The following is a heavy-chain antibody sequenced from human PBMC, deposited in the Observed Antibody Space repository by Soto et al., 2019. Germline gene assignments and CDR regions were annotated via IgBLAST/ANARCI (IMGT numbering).Heavy chain of an antibody. V-gene: IGHV4-39*01. D-gene: IGHD6-13*01. CDR3: ARQLISPSGIAAAGEYYFDY. CDR2: IYYSGST. CDR1: GGSISSSSYY. J-gene: IGHJ4*02. Sequence: QLQLQESGPGLGKPSETLSLTCTVSGGSISSSSYYWGWIRQPPGKGLEWIGSIYYSGSTYYNPSLKSRVTISVDTSKNQFSLKLSSVTAADTAVYYCARQLISPSGIAAAGEYYFDYWGQGTLVTVSS.